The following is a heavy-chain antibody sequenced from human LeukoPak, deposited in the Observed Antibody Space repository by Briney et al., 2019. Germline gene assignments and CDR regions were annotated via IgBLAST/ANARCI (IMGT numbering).Heavy chain of an antibody. D-gene: IGHD2-2*01. V-gene: IGHV3-23*01. Sequence: PGGSLRLSCAASGFTFSDYAMTWVRQAPGKGLEWVSTIGGRGGTTYYADSVKGRFTISRGNSKNTLYLQMNSLRVEDTAVYYCATSSNAPGNHWGQGTLVTVSS. CDR1: GFTFSDYA. CDR3: ATSSNAPGNH. CDR2: IGGRGGTT. J-gene: IGHJ5*02.